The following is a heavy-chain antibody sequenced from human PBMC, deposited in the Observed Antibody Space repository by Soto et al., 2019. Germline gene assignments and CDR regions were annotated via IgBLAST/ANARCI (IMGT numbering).Heavy chain of an antibody. D-gene: IGHD3-10*01. J-gene: IGHJ6*02. CDR2: INHSGST. CDR3: ARSDTLDYYGSGSFYGMDV. Sequence: QVQLQQWGAGLLKPSETLSLTCAVYGGSFSGYYWSWIRQPPGKGLEWIGEINHSGSTNYNPSLKSRVTISVDTSKNQFSLKLSSVTAADTAVYYCARSDTLDYYGSGSFYGMDVWGQGITVTVSS. CDR1: GGSFSGYY. V-gene: IGHV4-34*01.